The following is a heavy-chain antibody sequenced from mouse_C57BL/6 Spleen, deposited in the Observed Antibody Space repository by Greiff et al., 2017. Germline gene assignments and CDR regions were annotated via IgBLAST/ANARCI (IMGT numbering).Heavy chain of an antibody. Sequence: QLQLQQSGAELARPGASVKLSCKASGYTFTSYGISWVKQRTGQGLEWIGEIYPRSGNTYYNEKFKGKATLTADKSSSTAYMELRSLTSEDSAVYFCARYSYEDWYFDVWGTGTTVTVSA. CDR2: IYPRSGNT. CDR3: ARYSYEDWYFDV. J-gene: IGHJ1*03. CDR1: GYTFTSYG. V-gene: IGHV1-81*01. D-gene: IGHD2-3*01.